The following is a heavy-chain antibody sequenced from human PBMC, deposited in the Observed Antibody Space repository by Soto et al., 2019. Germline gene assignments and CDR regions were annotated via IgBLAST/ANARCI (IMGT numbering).Heavy chain of an antibody. CDR2: IYYSGTT. J-gene: IGHJ3*02. V-gene: IGHV4-31*03. Sequence: PSETLSLTCTVSGGSVSTGGLYWSWIRQFPGKGLEWIAYIYYSGTTYYNPSLKSRVIIFLDTSKNQFSLKVNSVTAADTAVYYCATFWLDGAFDIWGQGTMVT. CDR3: ATFWLDGAFDI. D-gene: IGHD6-19*01. CDR1: GGSVSTGGLY.